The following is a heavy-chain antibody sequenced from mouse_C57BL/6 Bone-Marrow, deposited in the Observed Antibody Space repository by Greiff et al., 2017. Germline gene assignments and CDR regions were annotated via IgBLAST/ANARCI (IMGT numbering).Heavy chain of an antibody. D-gene: IGHD1-1*01. Sequence: DVQLVESGGGLVKPGGSLKLSCAASGFTFSDYGMHWVRQAPEKGLEWVAYISSGSSTIYYADTVKGRFTISRDNAKNTLFLQMTSLRSEDTAMYYCARQFTTVVGWYFDVWGTGTTVTVSS. CDR3: ARQFTTVVGWYFDV. CDR2: ISSGSSTI. V-gene: IGHV5-17*01. CDR1: GFTFSDYG. J-gene: IGHJ1*03.